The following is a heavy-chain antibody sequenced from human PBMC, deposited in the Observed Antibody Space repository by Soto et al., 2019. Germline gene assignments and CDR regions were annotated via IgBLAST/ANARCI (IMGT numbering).Heavy chain of an antibody. D-gene: IGHD3-9*01. CDR2: ISGSGATT. Sequence: PGGSLRLSCAAPGFTFSSYAMTWVRQAPGKGLEWVSGISGSGATTSYADSVKGRFTVSRDNSKNMLYLQMNSLRVEDTAVYHCAKLRYFDWSAYNWFEYWGQGT. J-gene: IGHJ5*01. V-gene: IGHV3-23*01. CDR1: GFTFSSYA. CDR3: AKLRYFDWSAYNWFEY.